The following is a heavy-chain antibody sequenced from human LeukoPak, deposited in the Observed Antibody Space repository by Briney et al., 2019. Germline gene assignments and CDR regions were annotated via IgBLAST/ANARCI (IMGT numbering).Heavy chain of an antibody. CDR3: AKDPREYCSSTSCPNWFDP. V-gene: IGHV3-23*01. J-gene: IGHJ5*02. D-gene: IGHD2-2*01. CDR2: LSASGGTT. CDR1: GFTFSSYA. Sequence: GGSLRLSCAASGFTFSSYAMSWVRQAPGKGLEWVSSLSASGGTTYYADPVKGRFTISRDNSKNTLYLQMYSLRAEDSAVYYCAKDPREYCSSTSCPNWFDPWGQGTLVTVSS.